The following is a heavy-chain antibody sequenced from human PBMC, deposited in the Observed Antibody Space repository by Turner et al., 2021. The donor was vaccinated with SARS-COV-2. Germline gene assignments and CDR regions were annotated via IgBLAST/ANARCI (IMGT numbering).Heavy chain of an antibody. D-gene: IGHD3-10*01. J-gene: IGHJ6*02. CDR1: GGSFSGYY. CDR3: ARRTNTYYYGSVSYYRRPAGGRMDV. Sequence: QVQLQQWGAGLLKPSETLSLTCAVYGGSFSGYYWSWIRQPPGKGLEWIGEINHSGSTNYNPSRKSRVTISVDTSKNQFSLKLSSVTAADTAVYYCARRTNTYYYGSVSYYRRPAGGRMDVWGQGTTVTVSS. V-gene: IGHV4-34*01. CDR2: INHSGST.